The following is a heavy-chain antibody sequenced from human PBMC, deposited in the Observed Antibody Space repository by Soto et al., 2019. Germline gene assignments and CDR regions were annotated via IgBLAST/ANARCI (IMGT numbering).Heavy chain of an antibody. Sequence: GGSLRLSCAASGFTFSSSAMHWVRQAPGKGLEWVAGIAYDGSNKYHADSVKGRFTISRDNSKNTLYVQMNSLRGEDTAVYYCARDSPQGIDYWVQGALVTVSS. D-gene: IGHD3-10*01. CDR1: GFTFSSSA. J-gene: IGHJ4*02. CDR3: ARDSPQGIDY. V-gene: IGHV3-30-3*01. CDR2: IAYDGSNK.